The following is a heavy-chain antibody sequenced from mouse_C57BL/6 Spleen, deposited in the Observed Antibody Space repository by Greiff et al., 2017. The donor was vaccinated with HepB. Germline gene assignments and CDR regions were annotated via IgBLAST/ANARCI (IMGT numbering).Heavy chain of an antibody. CDR1: GYTFTSYW. D-gene: IGHD1-1*01. V-gene: IGHV1-64*01. Sequence: QVQLQQPGAELVKPGASVKLSCKASGYTFTSYWMHWVKQRPGQGLEWIGMIHPNSGSTNYNEKFKSKATLTVAKSSSTAYMQLSSLTSEDSAVYYCARWGLTTVVEDYWGQGTTLTVSS. CDR3: ARWGLTTVVEDY. J-gene: IGHJ2*01. CDR2: IHPNSGST.